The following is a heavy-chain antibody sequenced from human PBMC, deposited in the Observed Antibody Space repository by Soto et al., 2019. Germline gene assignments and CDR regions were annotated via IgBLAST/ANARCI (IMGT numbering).Heavy chain of an antibody. D-gene: IGHD2-15*01. J-gene: IGHJ4*02. CDR1: GGTFSSYA. Sequence: QVQLVQSGAEVKKPGSSVKVSCKASGGTFSSYAISWVRQAPGQGPEWMGGIIPIFGTANYAQKFQGRVTITADESTSTAYMELSSLRSEDTAVYYCARDFCSGGSCYFDYWGQGTLVTVSS. CDR3: ARDFCSGGSCYFDY. CDR2: IIPIFGTA. V-gene: IGHV1-69*01.